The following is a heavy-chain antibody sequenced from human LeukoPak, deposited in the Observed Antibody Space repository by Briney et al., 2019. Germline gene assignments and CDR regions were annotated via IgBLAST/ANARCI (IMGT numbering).Heavy chain of an antibody. D-gene: IGHD3-16*01. Sequence: SQTLSITCAISGDSVSNNNAAWNWIRQSPSRGLEWLGRTYYRSKWYTDYAVSVSSRITINPDASKNQFSLQLNSVTPEDTAVYYCASSSLRGSDAFDIWGQGTMVTVSS. CDR3: ASSSLRGSDAFDI. V-gene: IGHV6-1*01. J-gene: IGHJ3*02. CDR1: GDSVSNNNAA. CDR2: TYYRSKWYT.